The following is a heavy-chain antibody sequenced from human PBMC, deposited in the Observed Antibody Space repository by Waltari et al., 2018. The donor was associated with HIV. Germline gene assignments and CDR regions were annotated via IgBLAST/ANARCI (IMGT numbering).Heavy chain of an antibody. CDR3: GKDMITFGGVMANYFDY. V-gene: IGHV3-23*01. CDR1: GFTFSSYA. CDR2: ISGSGGST. Sequence: EVQLLESGGGLVQPGGSLRLSCAASGFTFSSYAMSWVRQAPGKGLEWVSAISGSGGSTYYADSVKGRFTISRDNSKNTLYLQMNSLRAEDTAVYYCGKDMITFGGVMANYFDYWGQGTLVTVSS. J-gene: IGHJ4*02. D-gene: IGHD3-16*01.